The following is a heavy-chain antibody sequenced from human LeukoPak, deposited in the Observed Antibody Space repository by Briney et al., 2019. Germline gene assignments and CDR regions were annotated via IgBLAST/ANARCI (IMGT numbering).Heavy chain of an antibody. J-gene: IGHJ4*02. CDR3: SKTVRYIDGWGRFDY. CDR1: GFTFSSYA. V-gene: IGHV3-23*01. Sequence: GGSLRLTCAASGFTFSSYAMSWVRQAAGKGLEWVSAISNSGGAAYYADSVKGRFTISRDNSKKTPALQMNSLTAEDTAIYYVSKTVRYIDGWGRFDYWGQGTLVTVSS. CDR2: ISNSGGAA. D-gene: IGHD7-27*01.